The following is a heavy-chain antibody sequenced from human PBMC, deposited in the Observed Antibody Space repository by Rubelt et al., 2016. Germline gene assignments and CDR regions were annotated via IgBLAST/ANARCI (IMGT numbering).Heavy chain of an antibody. CDR2: ISYDGSNR. D-gene: IGHD2-2*01. CDR1: GFTFSSYA. J-gene: IGHJ4*02. V-gene: IGHV3-30*04. Sequence: QVQLVESGGGVVQPGRSLRLSCAASGFTFSSYAMHWVRKAPGKGLEWVAVISYDGSNRYYADSVKGRFTISRDNSKNTLYLQMNSLRAEDTAVYYCAREITPADLDWGQGTLVTVSS. CDR3: AREITPADLD.